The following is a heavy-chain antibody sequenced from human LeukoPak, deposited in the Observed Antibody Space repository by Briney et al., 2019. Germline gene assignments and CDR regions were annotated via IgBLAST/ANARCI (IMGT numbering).Heavy chain of an antibody. CDR1: GGSFSGYY. Sequence: PSETLSLTCAVYGGSFSGYYWSWIRQPPGKGLEWIGEINHSGSTNYNPSLKSRVTISVDTAKNQFSLKLSSVTAAGTAVYYCARRLIAVAGWFDPWGQGTLVTVSS. CDR3: ARRLIAVAGWFDP. D-gene: IGHD6-19*01. CDR2: INHSGST. J-gene: IGHJ5*02. V-gene: IGHV4-34*01.